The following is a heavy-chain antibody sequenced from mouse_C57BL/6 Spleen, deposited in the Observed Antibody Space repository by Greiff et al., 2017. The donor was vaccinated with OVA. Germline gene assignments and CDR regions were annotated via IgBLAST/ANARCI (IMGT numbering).Heavy chain of an antibody. D-gene: IGHD2-4*01. CDR2: ISYDGSN. J-gene: IGHJ3*01. V-gene: IGHV3-6*01. CDR1: GYSITSGYY. CDR3: ARGGDYDLAY. Sequence: EVKLVESGPGLVKPSQSLSLTCSVTGYSITSGYYWNWIRQFPGNKLEWMGYISYDGSNNYNPSLKNRISITRDTSKNQFFLKLNSVTTEDTATYYCARGGDYDLAYWGQGTLVTVSA.